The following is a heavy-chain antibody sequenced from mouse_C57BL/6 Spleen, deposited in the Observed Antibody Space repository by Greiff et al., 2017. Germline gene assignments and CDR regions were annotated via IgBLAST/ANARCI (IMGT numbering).Heavy chain of an antibody. Sequence: EVKLMESGGGLVQPKGSLKLSCAASGFSFHTYAMNWVRQAPGKGLEWVARIRSKSNNYATYYADSVKDRFTISRDDSESMLYLQMNNLKTEDTAMYYCVRQDSNYLYYYAMDYWGQGTSVTVSS. D-gene: IGHD2-5*01. CDR3: VRQDSNYLYYYAMDY. CDR2: IRSKSNNYAT. CDR1: GFSFHTYA. V-gene: IGHV10-1*01. J-gene: IGHJ4*01.